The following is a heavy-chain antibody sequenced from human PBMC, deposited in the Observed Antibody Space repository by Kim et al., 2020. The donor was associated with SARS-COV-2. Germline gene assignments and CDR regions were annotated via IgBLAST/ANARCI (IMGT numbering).Heavy chain of an antibody. Sequence: AQKFQGRVTMTRDTSTSTVYMELSSLRSEDTAVYYCARDLIGDSGSYDYWGQGTLVTVSS. CDR3: ARDLIGDSGSYDY. V-gene: IGHV1-46*01. J-gene: IGHJ4*02. D-gene: IGHD3-10*01.